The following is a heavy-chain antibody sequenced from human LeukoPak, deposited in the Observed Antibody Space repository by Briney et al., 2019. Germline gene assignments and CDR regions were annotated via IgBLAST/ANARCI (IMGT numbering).Heavy chain of an antibody. J-gene: IGHJ4*02. CDR1: VLTFSRSA. Sequence: GGSLTLSCAPSVLTFSRSAMHWVRQASGKGREWVGRIISKANNYSPAYAAAVKGRFAISRDDSKNTAYLQMNRLKTEDTAVYYCTAMTTVTTQLDYWGQGTLVTVSS. V-gene: IGHV3-73*01. CDR3: TAMTTVTTQLDY. CDR2: IISKANNYSP. D-gene: IGHD4-17*01.